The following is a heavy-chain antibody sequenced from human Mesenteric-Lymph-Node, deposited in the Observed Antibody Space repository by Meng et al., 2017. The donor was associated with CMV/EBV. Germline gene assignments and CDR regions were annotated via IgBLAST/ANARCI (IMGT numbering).Heavy chain of an antibody. J-gene: IGHJ4*02. D-gene: IGHD1-7*01. CDR3: ARDEGKLGVLDY. CDR2: IHYSGST. V-gene: IGHV4-31*02. CDR1: GGSISSGDYY. Sequence: VSGGSISSGDYYWSWIRQHPGKGLEWIGSIHYSGSTYYNPSLKSRVTISVDTSKNPCSLKLSSVTAADTAVYYCARDEGKLGVLDYWGQGTLVTVSS.